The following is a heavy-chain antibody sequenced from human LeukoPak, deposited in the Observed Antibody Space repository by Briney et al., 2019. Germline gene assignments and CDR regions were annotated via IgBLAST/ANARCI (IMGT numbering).Heavy chain of an antibody. J-gene: IGHJ4*02. D-gene: IGHD2-21*02. Sequence: TGGSLRLSCAASGFTFSSYAMSWVRQAPGKGLEWVSAISGSGGSTYYADSVKGRFTISRDNSKNTLYLQMNSLRAEDTAVYYCAKLPHIVVVTAMRNDYWGQGTLVTVSS. CDR2: ISGSGGST. CDR3: AKLPHIVVVTAMRNDY. CDR1: GFTFSSYA. V-gene: IGHV3-23*01.